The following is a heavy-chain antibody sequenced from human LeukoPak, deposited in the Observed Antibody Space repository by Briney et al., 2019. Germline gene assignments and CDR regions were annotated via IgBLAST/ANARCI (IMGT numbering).Heavy chain of an antibody. V-gene: IGHV1-8*02. CDR2: MNPNSGNT. Sequence: ASVKVSCKASGYTFTSYGISWVRQAPGQGLEWMGWMNPNSGNTGYAQMFQGRVTMTRNTSISTAYMELRSLRSEDTAVYYCATTNRDYYDNSGYYHYFDYWGQGTLVTVSS. CDR3: ATTNRDYYDNSGYYHYFDY. D-gene: IGHD3-22*01. CDR1: GYTFTSYG. J-gene: IGHJ4*02.